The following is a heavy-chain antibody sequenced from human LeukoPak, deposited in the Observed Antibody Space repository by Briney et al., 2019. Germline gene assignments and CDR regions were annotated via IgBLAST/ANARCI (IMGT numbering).Heavy chain of an antibody. V-gene: IGHV1-69*01. Sequence: SVKVSCKASGGTFSSYAISWVRQAPGQGLEWMGGIIPIFGTANYAQKFQGRVTITADESTSTAYMELSSLRSEDTAVYYCAPGGLQGNNNDYWGQGTLVTVSS. J-gene: IGHJ4*02. D-gene: IGHD5-24*01. CDR3: APGGLQGNNNDY. CDR1: GGTFSSYA. CDR2: IIPIFGTA.